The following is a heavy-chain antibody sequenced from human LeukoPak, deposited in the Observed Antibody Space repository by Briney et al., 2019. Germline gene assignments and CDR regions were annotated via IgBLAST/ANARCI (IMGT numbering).Heavy chain of an antibody. V-gene: IGHV3-7*01. Sequence: SGGSLRLSCVASGLNFNSRWMDWVRRAPGQGLEWVASIKEDGSETHYVDSVRGRFTISRDNSKNTLYLQMNSLRAEDTAVYYCALLSSGSSIFDYWGQGTLVTVSS. J-gene: IGHJ4*02. CDR2: IKEDGSET. CDR1: GLNFNSRW. D-gene: IGHD1-26*01. CDR3: ALLSSGSSIFDY.